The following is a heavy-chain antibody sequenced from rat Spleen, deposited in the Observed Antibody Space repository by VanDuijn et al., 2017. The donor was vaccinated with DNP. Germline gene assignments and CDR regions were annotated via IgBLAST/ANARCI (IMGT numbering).Heavy chain of an antibody. Sequence: QVQLMESGPGLVQPSRTLSLSCTVSGFSLTSYAVAWIRQPPGKGLEWLAAVSGGGITYFNSAVQSRLSISRDTSKSQVFLKMNSLQPEDTGTYYCARHKNFGGYVDYWGQGVMVTVSS. V-gene: IGHV2-6*01. CDR3: ARHKNFGGYVDY. D-gene: IGHD1-11*01. J-gene: IGHJ2*01. CDR2: VSGGGIT. CDR1: GFSLTSYA.